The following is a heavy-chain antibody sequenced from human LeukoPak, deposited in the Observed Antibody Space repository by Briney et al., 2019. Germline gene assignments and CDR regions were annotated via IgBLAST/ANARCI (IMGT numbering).Heavy chain of an antibody. D-gene: IGHD3-22*01. Sequence: SETLSLNSTVSGDSISSGNYYWRWLRQPPGKGLEWIGRIYPSGNTNYSPSFKSRVTISVDTSENQVSLKLYSVTAADSAVYYCARDATYYSDPCVYKDAFDVWGQGTVVTVSS. CDR1: GDSISSGNYY. J-gene: IGHJ3*01. V-gene: IGHV4-61*02. CDR2: IYPSGNT. CDR3: ARDATYYSDPCVYKDAFDV.